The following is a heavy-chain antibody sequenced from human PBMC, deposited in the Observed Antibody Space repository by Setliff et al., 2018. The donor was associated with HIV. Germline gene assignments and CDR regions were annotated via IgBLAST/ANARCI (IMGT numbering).Heavy chain of an antibody. Sequence: ASVKVSCKASGYPFSNFGVSWVRQAPGQGLEWMAWINVYNGDTNFALKFQGRVTLTKDTSTETAYMELRSLRSDDTAVYYCARGTYYNFWSGYYTGMNSDAFDIWGQGTMVTVS. CDR2: INVYNGDT. CDR3: ARGTYYNFWSGYYTGMNSDAFDI. D-gene: IGHD3-3*01. V-gene: IGHV1-18*01. CDR1: GYPFSNFG. J-gene: IGHJ3*02.